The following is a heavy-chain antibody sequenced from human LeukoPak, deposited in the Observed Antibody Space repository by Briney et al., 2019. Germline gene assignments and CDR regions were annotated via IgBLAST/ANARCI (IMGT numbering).Heavy chain of an antibody. CDR1: GSTFTSYW. CDR2: IYPGDSDT. J-gene: IGHJ6*03. Sequence: KSGESLQISCQGSGSTFTSYWIGWVRQMPGKGLEWMGIIYPGDSDTRYSPSFQGQVTISADKSISTAYLQWSSLKASDTAMYYCARPNYYYMDVWGKGTTVTVSS. V-gene: IGHV5-51*01. CDR3: ARPNYYYMDV.